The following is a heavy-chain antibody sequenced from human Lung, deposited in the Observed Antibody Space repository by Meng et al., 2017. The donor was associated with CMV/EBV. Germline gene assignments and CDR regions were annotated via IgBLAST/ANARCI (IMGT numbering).Heavy chain of an antibody. Sequence: GGSLRLXCAASGFAFKDYGVHWVRQAPGKGPEWVAVIWSNGINKYYKHSVKGRFTISRDNSKYTLFLQMNSLTAEDTAVYYCTASIIAAGTVDLWGQGTLVTVSS. J-gene: IGHJ4*02. CDR1: GFAFKDYG. D-gene: IGHD6-6*01. V-gene: IGHV3-33*01. CDR2: IWSNGINK. CDR3: TASIIAAGTVDL.